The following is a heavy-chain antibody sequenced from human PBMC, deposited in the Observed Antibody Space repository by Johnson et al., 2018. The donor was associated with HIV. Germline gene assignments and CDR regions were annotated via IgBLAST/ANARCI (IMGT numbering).Heavy chain of an antibody. J-gene: IGHJ3*02. V-gene: IGHV3-30*03. CDR2: ISYDGSNK. Sequence: QVQLVESGGGVVQPGRSLRLSCAAPGFTFSSYGMHWVRQAPGKGLEWVAVISYDGSNKYYADSVKGRFTISRDNSKNTLYLQMNSLRAEDTAVYYCAFDIWGQGTMVTVSS. CDR3: AFDI. CDR1: GFTFSSYG.